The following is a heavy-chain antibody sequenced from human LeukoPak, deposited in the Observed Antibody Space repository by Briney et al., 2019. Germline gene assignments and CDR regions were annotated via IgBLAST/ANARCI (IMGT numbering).Heavy chain of an antibody. CDR1: GFTFSSYA. D-gene: IGHD6-13*01. Sequence: QPGESLRLPCAASGFTFSSYAMSWVRQAPGKGLEWVSAISGSGGSTYYADSVKGRFTISRDNSKNTLYLQMNSLRAEDTAVYYCAKAPIAALNYYFDYWGQGTLVTVSS. CDR2: ISGSGGST. V-gene: IGHV3-23*01. CDR3: AKAPIAALNYYFDY. J-gene: IGHJ4*02.